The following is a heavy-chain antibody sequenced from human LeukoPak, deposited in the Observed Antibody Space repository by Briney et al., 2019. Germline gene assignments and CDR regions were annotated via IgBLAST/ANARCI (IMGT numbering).Heavy chain of an antibody. CDR1: GFTFSSYA. D-gene: IGHD2-15*01. CDR3: AKWTDIVVVVAATTIDY. CDR2: ISGSGGST. V-gene: IGHV3-23*01. Sequence: GGSLRLSCAASGFTFSSYAMSWVRQAPGKGLEWVSAISGSGGSTYYADSVKGRFIISRDNSKNTLYLQMNSLRAEDTAVYYCAKWTDIVVVVAATTIDYWGQGTLVTVSS. J-gene: IGHJ4*02.